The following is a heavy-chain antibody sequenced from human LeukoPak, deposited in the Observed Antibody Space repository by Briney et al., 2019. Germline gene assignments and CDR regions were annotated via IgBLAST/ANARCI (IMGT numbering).Heavy chain of an antibody. V-gene: IGHV1-18*01. CDR2: ISAYNGNT. D-gene: IGHD1-14*01. J-gene: IGHJ6*02. CDR3: ARGSYGPPGTFPYGMDV. Sequence: AASVKVSCKASGYTFTSYGISWVRRAPGQGLEWMEWISAYNGNTNYAQKLQGRVTMTTDTSTSTAYMELRSLRSDDTAVYYCARGSYGPPGTFPYGMDVWGQGTTVTVSS. CDR1: GYTFTSYG.